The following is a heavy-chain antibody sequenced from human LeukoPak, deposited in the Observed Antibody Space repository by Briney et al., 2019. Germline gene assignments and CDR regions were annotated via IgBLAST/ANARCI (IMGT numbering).Heavy chain of an antibody. CDR3: ARDGGSSSWGGYYYGMDV. D-gene: IGHD6-13*01. Sequence: GASVKVSCKASGYTFTGYYMHWVRQAPGQGLEWMGWINPNSGGTNYAQKFQGWVTMTRDTSISTAYMELSRLRSDDTAVYYCARDGGSSSWGGYYYGMDVWGQGTTVTVSS. CDR2: INPNSGGT. CDR1: GYTFTGYY. J-gene: IGHJ6*02. V-gene: IGHV1-2*04.